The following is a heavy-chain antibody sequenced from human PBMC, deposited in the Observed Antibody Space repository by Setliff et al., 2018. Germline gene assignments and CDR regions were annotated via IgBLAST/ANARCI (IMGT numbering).Heavy chain of an antibody. D-gene: IGHD3-22*01. Sequence: ASVKVSCKASGYTFTDYIINWVRQAPGQGLEWVGWISPHTGKTYFAQKLQGRVTMTTDTSAETAYMGLRSLRSDDTAVYHCARGARLYETDHHYYGWLDPWGQGTLVTVSS. CDR3: ARGARLYETDHHYYGWLDP. CDR2: ISPHTGKT. V-gene: IGHV1-18*01. CDR1: GYTFTDYI. J-gene: IGHJ5*02.